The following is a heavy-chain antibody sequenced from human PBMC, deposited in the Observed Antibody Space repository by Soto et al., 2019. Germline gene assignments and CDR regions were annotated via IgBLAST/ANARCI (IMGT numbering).Heavy chain of an antibody. V-gene: IGHV3-73*01. CDR1: GFTFSDAA. CDR2: IRSKANNYAT. D-gene: IGHD1-20*01. Sequence: PGGSLRLSCAASGFTFSDAAINWVRQTSGKGLEWVGLIRSKANNYATEYAASVKGRFTISRDDSGNTAYLQMNSLKTEDTAVYYCIRLKRVSPQIYNAWGQGT. J-gene: IGHJ4*02. CDR3: IRLKRVSPQIYNA.